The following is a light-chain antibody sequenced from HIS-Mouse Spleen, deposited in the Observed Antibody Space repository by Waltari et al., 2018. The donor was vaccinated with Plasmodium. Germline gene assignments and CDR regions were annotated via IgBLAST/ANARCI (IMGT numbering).Light chain of an antibody. CDR2: EDS. V-gene: IGLV3-10*01. Sequence: SYELTQPPSVSVSPGQTARITCSGDALPKKYAYWYQQKSGQAPVLVSYEDSKRPSGIPDRCSGSSSGTMATLTISGAQVEDEADYDCYATDSSGNHRVFGGGTKLTVL. J-gene: IGLJ3*02. CDR3: YATDSSGNHRV. CDR1: ALPKKY.